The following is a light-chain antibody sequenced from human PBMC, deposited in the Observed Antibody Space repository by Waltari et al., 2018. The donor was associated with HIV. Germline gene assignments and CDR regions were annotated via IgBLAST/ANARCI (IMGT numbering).Light chain of an antibody. CDR2: DVS. CDR3: QYRSKWLI. Sequence: EIVLTQSPATLSLSPGERVTLSCRASQSGSRYLGWYQQKSGQAPRLLIYDVSNRATCIPARFSGSGSGTDFALTISSLEPEDFAVYYCQYRSKWLIFGGGTKVEIK. J-gene: IGKJ4*01. CDR1: QSGSRY. V-gene: IGKV3-11*01.